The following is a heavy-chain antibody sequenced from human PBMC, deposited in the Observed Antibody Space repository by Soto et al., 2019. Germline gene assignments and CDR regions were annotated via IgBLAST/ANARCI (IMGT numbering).Heavy chain of an antibody. CDR3: ARDGGNSGGAGDY. V-gene: IGHV3-33*01. D-gene: IGHD2-21*02. Sequence: QVQLVESGGGVVQPGRSLRLSCAASGFTFSSYGMHWVRQAPGKGLEWVAVIWYDGSNKYYADSVKGRFTISRDNSKNTLYLQMNSLRAEDTAVYYCARDGGNSGGAGDYWGQGTLVTVSS. J-gene: IGHJ4*02. CDR2: IWYDGSNK. CDR1: GFTFSSYG.